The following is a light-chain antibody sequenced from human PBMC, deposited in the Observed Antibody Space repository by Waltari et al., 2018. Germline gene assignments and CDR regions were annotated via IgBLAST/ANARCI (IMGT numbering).Light chain of an antibody. CDR1: SSDIGAYNF. J-gene: IGLJ2*01. V-gene: IGLV2-14*03. Sequence: QSALPQPASVSGSPGQSITISCTVRSSDIGAYNFVSWYQQHPGKAPQLVIYDVSKRPSGVSNRFSGSKSGNTASLTIYGLQVEDEADYFCSSYTTTNIVVFGGGTELTVL. CDR3: SSYTTTNIVV. CDR2: DVS.